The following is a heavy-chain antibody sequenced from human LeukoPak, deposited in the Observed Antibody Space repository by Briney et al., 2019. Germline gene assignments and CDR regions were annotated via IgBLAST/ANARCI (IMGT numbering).Heavy chain of an antibody. CDR1: GFTFSDYY. CDR2: IKQDGSEK. D-gene: IGHD2-8*01. V-gene: IGHV3-7*01. J-gene: IGHJ3*01. Sequence: GGSLRLSCAASGFTFSDYYMTWVRQAPGKGLEWVANIKQDGSEKYYMDSVKGRFTISRDNAKNSLFLQMNSLRAEDTAVYYCARDKWAFDVWGQGTMVTVSS. CDR3: ARDKWAFDV.